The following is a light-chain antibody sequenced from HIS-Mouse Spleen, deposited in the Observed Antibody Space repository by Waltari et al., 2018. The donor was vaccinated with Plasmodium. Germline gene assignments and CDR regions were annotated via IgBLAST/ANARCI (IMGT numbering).Light chain of an antibody. V-gene: IGLV3-25*03. J-gene: IGLJ2*01. CDR1: ALPTQY. CDR2: KDS. CDR3: QSADSSGTYVV. Sequence: SYELTQPPSVSVSPGQTARITCSGDALPTQYAYWYQTKPGQAPVLVIYKDSERPSGIHERFSGSSSGTTVTLSISGVQAEDEADYYCQSADSSGTYVVFGGGTKLTVL.